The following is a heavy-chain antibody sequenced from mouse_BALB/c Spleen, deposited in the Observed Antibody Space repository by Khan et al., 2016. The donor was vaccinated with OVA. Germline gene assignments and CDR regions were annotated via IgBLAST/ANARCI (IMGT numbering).Heavy chain of an antibody. J-gene: IGHJ2*01. CDR1: GFTFSSFG. CDR3: TRSYFNGYYFDQ. D-gene: IGHD1-1*01. Sequence: EVELVESGGDLVQPGGSRKLSCVASGFTFSSFGMHWIRQAPEKGLEWVAYISGDSHTIYYADTVKGRFNISRDNPKNTLFLQMTSLRSEDMAMYYCTRSYFNGYYFDQWGQGTTLTVSS. CDR2: ISGDSHTI. V-gene: IGHV5-17*02.